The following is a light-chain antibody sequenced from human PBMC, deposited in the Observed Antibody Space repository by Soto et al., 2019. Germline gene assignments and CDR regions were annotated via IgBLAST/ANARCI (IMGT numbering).Light chain of an antibody. CDR1: QSVSSY. J-gene: IGKJ4*01. Sequence: EIVLTQSPATLSLSPGERATLSCRASQSVSSYLAWYQQKPGQAPRLLIYDASNRATGIPARFSGSGSGTDFTLTTRSLEPEDFAVYSCQQRSNSLTCVGGTKVEIK. CDR2: DAS. CDR3: QQRSNSLT. V-gene: IGKV3-11*01.